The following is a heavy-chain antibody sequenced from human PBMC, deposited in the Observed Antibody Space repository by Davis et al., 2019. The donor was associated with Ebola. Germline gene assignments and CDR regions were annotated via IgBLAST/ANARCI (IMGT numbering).Heavy chain of an antibody. CDR2: ISWNSGSI. V-gene: IGHV3-9*01. CDR1: GFTFDDYA. CDR3: AKDAYSSSWYSDY. D-gene: IGHD6-13*01. Sequence: PGGSLRLSCAASGFTFDDYAMHWVRQAPGKGLEWVSGISWNSGSIGYADSVKGRFTISRDNAKNSLYLQMNSLRAEDTALYYCAKDAYSSSWYSDYWGRGTLVTVSS. J-gene: IGHJ4*02.